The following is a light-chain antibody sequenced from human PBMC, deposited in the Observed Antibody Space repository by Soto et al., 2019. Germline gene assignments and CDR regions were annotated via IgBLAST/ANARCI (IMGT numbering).Light chain of an antibody. CDR2: VAS. CDR3: QQSYSTLRT. Sequence: GDSVTITCRATQGISSFLAWYQQKPGKAPKLLIYVASSLQSGAPSRFSGSGSGADFTLTFSSLQPEDLATFYCQQSYSTLRTFGQGTKVDIK. CDR1: QGISSF. J-gene: IGKJ1*01. V-gene: IGKV1-8*01.